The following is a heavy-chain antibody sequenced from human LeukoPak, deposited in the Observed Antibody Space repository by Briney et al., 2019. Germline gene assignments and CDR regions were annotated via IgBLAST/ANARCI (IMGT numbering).Heavy chain of an antibody. CDR2: IYHSGST. J-gene: IGHJ5*02. CDR1: GYSISSGYY. Sequence: PWETLSLTCAVSGYSISSGYYWGWIRQPPGKGLEWIGSIYHSGSTYYNPSLKSRVTISVDTSKNQFSLKLSSVTAAGTAVYSCARHFFPPRVVVPAAECPRFDPWGPGTLVTVSS. V-gene: IGHV4-38-2*01. D-gene: IGHD2-2*01. CDR3: ARHFFPPRVVVPAAECPRFDP.